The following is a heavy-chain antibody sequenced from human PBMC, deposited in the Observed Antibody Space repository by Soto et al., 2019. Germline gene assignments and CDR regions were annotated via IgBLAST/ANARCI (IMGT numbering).Heavy chain of an antibody. J-gene: IGHJ4*02. CDR3: ASSPIIYDSSGYYHGNFDY. CDR1: VGSISIGGYY. V-gene: IGHV4-31*03. CDR2: INHSGST. D-gene: IGHD3-22*01. Sequence: SETLSVTCTFSVGSISIGGYYWSWIRQHPGKGVEWIGEINHSGSTNYNPSLKSRVTISVDTSKNQFSLKLSSVTAADTAVYYCASSPIIYDSSGYYHGNFDYWGQGTLVTVSS.